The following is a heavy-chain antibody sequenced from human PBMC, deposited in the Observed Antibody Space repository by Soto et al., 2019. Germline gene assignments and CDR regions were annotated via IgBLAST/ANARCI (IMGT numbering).Heavy chain of an antibody. CDR3: ARWLPRSVFDY. J-gene: IGHJ4*02. CDR2: MYHSGST. D-gene: IGHD6-19*01. V-gene: IGHV4-4*02. CDR1: GASISSTNW. Sequence: SETLSLTCAVSGASISSTNWWTWVRQAPGKGLEWVGEMYHSGSTNYNPSLKSRVTISVDKSKNQFSMNLNSVTAADTAVYYCARWLPRSVFDYWGQGILVTVSS.